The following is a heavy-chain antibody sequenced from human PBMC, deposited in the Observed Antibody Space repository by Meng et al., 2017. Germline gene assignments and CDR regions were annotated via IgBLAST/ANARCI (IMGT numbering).Heavy chain of an antibody. Sequence: GSLRLSCTVSGGSISSYYWSWIRQPAGKGLEWIGRIYTSGSTNYNPSLKSRVTMSVDTSKNQFSLKLSSVTAADTAVYYCARDVGYAVPAATDAFDIWGQGTTVTVSS. CDR3: ARDVGYAVPAATDAFDI. D-gene: IGHD2-2*01. CDR1: GGSISSYY. V-gene: IGHV4-4*07. J-gene: IGHJ3*02. CDR2: IYTSGST.